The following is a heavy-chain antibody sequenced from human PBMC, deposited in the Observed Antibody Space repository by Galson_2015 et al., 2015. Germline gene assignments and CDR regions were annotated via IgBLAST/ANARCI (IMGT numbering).Heavy chain of an antibody. CDR2: IYYSGST. CDR1: GGSISSGDYY. J-gene: IGHJ6*02. Sequence: TLSLTCTVSGGSISSGDYYWSWIRQPPGKGLGWIGYIYYSGSTYYNPSLKSRVTISVDTSKNQFSLKLSSVTAADTAVYYCARDSEKTYYYYGMDVWGQGTTVTVSS. V-gene: IGHV4-30-4*01. CDR3: ARDSEKTYYYYGMDV.